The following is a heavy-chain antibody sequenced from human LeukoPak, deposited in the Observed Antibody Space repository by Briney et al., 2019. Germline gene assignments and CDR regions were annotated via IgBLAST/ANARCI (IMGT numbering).Heavy chain of an antibody. CDR2: IYYSGST. Sequence: SETLSLTCTVSGVSISSSSYYWGWIRQPPGKGLEWIGSIYYSGSTYYNPSLKSRVTISVDTSKNQFSLKLSSVTAADTAVYYCARHDYVWGSYRYTVDYWGQGTLDTVSS. CDR1: GVSISSSSYY. CDR3: ARHDYVWGSYRYTVDY. V-gene: IGHV4-39*01. D-gene: IGHD3-16*02. J-gene: IGHJ4*02.